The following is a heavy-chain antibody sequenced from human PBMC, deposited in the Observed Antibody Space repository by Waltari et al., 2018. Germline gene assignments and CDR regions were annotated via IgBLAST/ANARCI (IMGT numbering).Heavy chain of an antibody. D-gene: IGHD3-10*01. CDR3: ARGMVRGVPVFDY. J-gene: IGHJ4*02. V-gene: IGHV4-4*07. CDR2: IYTSGST. Sequence: QVQLQESGPGLVKPSETLSLTCTVSGGSISRYYWSAIRQPAGKGRKWIGRIYTSGSTNYNPYLKSRVTMSVDTSKNQFSLKLSSVTAADTAVYYCARGMVRGVPVFDYWGQGTLVTVSS. CDR1: GGSISRYY.